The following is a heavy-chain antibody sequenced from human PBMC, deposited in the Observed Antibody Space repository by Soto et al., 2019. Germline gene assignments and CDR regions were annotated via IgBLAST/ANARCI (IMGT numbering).Heavy chain of an antibody. D-gene: IGHD6-13*01. CDR2: IDWDDDK. CDR1: GFSLSTSGMR. CDR3: ARISDSSSWSRGNDAFDI. J-gene: IGHJ3*02. V-gene: IGHV2-70*04. Sequence: GSGPTLVNPTQTLTLTCTFSGFSLSTSGMRVSWIRQPPGKALEWLARIDWDDDKFYSTSLKTRLTISKDTSKNQVVLTMTNMDPVDTATYYCARISDSSSWSRGNDAFDIRGQGEMVAVSS.